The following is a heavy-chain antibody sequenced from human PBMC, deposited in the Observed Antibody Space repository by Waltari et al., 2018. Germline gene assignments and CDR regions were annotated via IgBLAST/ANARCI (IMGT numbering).Heavy chain of an antibody. J-gene: IGHJ5*02. CDR2: IYTRGSP. Sequence: QVQLQESGPGLVKPSETLSLTCTVTVGSITNNYWTWIRQPAGKGLVWIGRIYTRGSPNYNPSLKSRVTMSIDTSKNQFSLTVTSVTAADTAVYYCARPIWRTSWKLGEFDPWGQGTLVIVSS. CDR1: VGSITNNY. D-gene: IGHD2-2*01. V-gene: IGHV4-4*07. CDR3: ARPIWRTSWKLGEFDP.